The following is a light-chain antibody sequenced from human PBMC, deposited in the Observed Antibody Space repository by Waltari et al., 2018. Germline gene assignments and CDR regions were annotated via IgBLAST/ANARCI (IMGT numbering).Light chain of an antibody. CDR2: DAS. J-gene: IGKJ1*01. CDR1: QSVSSY. CDR3: QQRNSWPPT. Sequence: EIVLTQSPATLSLSPGERATLSCRASQSVSSYLDWSQQKPGQAPRLLIYDASNRATGIPARFSGSGSGTDFTLTISTLEPEDFAIYYCQQRNSWPPTFGQGTKVEIK. V-gene: IGKV3-11*01.